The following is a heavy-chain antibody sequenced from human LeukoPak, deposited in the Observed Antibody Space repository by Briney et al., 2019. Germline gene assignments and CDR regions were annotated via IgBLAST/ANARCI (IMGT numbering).Heavy chain of an antibody. Sequence: SETLSLTCTVSGGSISSGSYYWNWIRQPAGKGLEWIGRIYTSGGTNYNPSLKSRVTISVDTSKNQFSLKLSSVTAADTAVYYCARATYYYDSSGYRPFDYWGQGTLVTVSS. CDR1: GGSISSGSYY. CDR3: ARATYYYDSSGYRPFDY. J-gene: IGHJ4*02. V-gene: IGHV4-61*02. CDR2: IYTSGGT. D-gene: IGHD3-22*01.